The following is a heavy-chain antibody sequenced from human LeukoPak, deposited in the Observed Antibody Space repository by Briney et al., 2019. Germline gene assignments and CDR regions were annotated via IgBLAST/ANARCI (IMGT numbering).Heavy chain of an antibody. Sequence: GGSLRLSCVASGFTFSDSAIHWVRQSSGKGLEWIGHMDKETNLYATALAASVKGRFTVSRDDSKNTAYLHMNSLKTEDTALYYCTRDSETYNWFDPWGQGTLVTVSS. CDR3: TRDSETYNWFDP. CDR1: GFTFSDSA. D-gene: IGHD1-26*01. J-gene: IGHJ5*02. CDR2: MDKETNLYAT. V-gene: IGHV3-73*01.